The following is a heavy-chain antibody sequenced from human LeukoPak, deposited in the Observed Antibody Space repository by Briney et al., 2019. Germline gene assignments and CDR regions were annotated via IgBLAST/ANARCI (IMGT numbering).Heavy chain of an antibody. CDR1: GGSISSGSYY. Sequence: SETLSLTCTVSGGSISSGSYYWSWIRQPAGKGLEWIGRIYTSGSTNYNPSLESRVTISVDTSKNQFSLKLSSVTAADSAVYYCACFDYYYYYMDVWGKGTTVTVSS. CDR3: ACFDYYYYYMDV. J-gene: IGHJ6*03. D-gene: IGHD3-16*01. V-gene: IGHV4-61*02. CDR2: IYTSGST.